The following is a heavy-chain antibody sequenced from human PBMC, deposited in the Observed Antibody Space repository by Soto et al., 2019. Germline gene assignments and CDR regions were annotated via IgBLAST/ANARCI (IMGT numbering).Heavy chain of an antibody. D-gene: IGHD2-2*01. J-gene: IGHJ5*02. CDR2: ISGSGGST. CDR3: AKGYCSSTSCYRNWFDP. CDR1: GFTFSSNA. Sequence: GGTLRLSCAASGFTFSSNAMSWVRQPPGKGMGWVSAISGSGGSTYYADSVKGRFTISRDNSKNTLYLQMNSLRAEATADYYCAKGYCSSTSCYRNWFDPWGQGTLVTVSS. V-gene: IGHV3-23*01.